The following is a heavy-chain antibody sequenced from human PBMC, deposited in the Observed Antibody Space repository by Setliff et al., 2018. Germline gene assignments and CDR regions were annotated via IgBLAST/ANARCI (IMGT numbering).Heavy chain of an antibody. Sequence: PGESLKISCGASGFTFRKYWMYWVRQVPGKGLVWVSRISPDGTITNYADSVKGRFTISRDNAKNTLYLQMNSLRGEDTAVYFCASIDWGENFYNTDVWGKGTTVTVS. J-gene: IGHJ6*03. V-gene: IGHV3-74*01. CDR2: ISPDGTIT. CDR1: GFTFRKYW. D-gene: IGHD7-27*01. CDR3: ASIDWGENFYNTDV.